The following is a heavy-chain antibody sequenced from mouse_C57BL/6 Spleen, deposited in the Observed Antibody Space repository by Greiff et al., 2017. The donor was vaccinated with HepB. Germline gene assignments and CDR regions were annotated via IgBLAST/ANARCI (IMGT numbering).Heavy chain of an antibody. V-gene: IGHV5-17*01. CDR3: ARQVTTVVAPFFDY. CDR2: ISSGSSTI. D-gene: IGHD1-1*01. Sequence: EVMLVESGGGLVKPGGSLKLSCAASGFTFSDYGMHWVRQAPEKGLEWVAYISSGSSTIYYADTVKGRFTISRDNAKSTLFLQMTSLRSEDTAMYYCARQVTTVVAPFFDYWGQGTTLTVSS. J-gene: IGHJ2*01. CDR1: GFTFSDYG.